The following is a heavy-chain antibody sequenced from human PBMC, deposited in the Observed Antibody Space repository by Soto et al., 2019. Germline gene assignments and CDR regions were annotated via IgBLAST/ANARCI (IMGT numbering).Heavy chain of an antibody. V-gene: IGHV3-23*01. CDR2: ITGSVDGT. J-gene: IGHJ6*02. D-gene: IGHD6-13*01. CDR3: ARAILEVAPGVSRRSPFRKASAPPVYYYYCMDV. Sequence: EVQVLESGGGLVQPGGSLRLSCAASGFTFSSYVMSWVRQAPGKGLEWVSSITGSVDGTYYADSLKGRFTISIDNSTGKMHLQVPSLRGEDTASYYCARAILEVAPGVSRRSPFRKASAPPVYYYYCMDVWGQGTTVTVSS. CDR1: GFTFSSYV.